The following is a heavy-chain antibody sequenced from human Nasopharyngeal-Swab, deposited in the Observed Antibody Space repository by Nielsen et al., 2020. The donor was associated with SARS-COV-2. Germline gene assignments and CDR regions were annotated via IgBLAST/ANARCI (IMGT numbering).Heavy chain of an antibody. D-gene: IGHD2-15*01. Sequence: WIRQPPGKGLEWVSYISSSSSYTNYADSVKGRFTISRDSAKNSLYLQMNSLRAEDTAVYYCASEGTYCSGGSCYVYWGQGTLVTVSS. CDR3: ASEGTYCSGGSCYVY. V-gene: IGHV3-11*06. J-gene: IGHJ4*02. CDR2: ISSSSSYT.